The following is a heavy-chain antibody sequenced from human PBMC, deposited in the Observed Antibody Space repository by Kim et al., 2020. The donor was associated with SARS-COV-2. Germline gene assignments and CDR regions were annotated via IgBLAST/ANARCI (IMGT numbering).Heavy chain of an antibody. D-gene: IGHD3-10*01. Sequence: SGGSTTSNPTLNGRVTISVDTSKNQFSLKLSSVTAADTAVYYCTMGFGDYWGQGTLVTVSS. J-gene: IGHJ4*02. CDR3: TMGFGDY. V-gene: IGHV4-4*09. CDR2: SGGST.